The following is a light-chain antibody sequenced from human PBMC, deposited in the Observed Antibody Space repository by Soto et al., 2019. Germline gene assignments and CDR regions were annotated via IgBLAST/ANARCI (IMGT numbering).Light chain of an antibody. V-gene: IGLV2-14*03. Sequence: QSVLTQPASVSGSPGQSITISCTGNSSDVGAYNSVSWYQQHPDKAPKLIIFSVTSRTSGLSDRFSGSKSDNTASLTISGLRTEDEADYYCSSATSSSTYLFGTGTKLTVL. CDR2: SVT. CDR3: SSATSSSTYL. CDR1: SSDVGAYNS. J-gene: IGLJ1*01.